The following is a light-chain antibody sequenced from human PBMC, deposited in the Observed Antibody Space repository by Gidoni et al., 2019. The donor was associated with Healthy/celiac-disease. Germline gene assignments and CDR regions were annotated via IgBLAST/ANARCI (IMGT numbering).Light chain of an antibody. CDR1: LSVSSY. CDR3: QQRSNWPLT. Sequence: EFALPQFPATLSLSPGERATLSCRASLSVSSYLAWYQQKPGQAPRLLIYDASNRATGIPARFSGSGSGTDFTLTISSLEPEDFAVYYCQQRSNWPLTFGGGTKVEIK. J-gene: IGKJ4*01. V-gene: IGKV3-11*01. CDR2: DAS.